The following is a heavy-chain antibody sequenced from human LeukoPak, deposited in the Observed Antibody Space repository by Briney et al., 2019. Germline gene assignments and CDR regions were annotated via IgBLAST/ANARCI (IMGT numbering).Heavy chain of an antibody. CDR1: GFNFSTYA. V-gene: IGHV3-30*01. D-gene: IGHD1-14*01. J-gene: IGHJ6*03. CDR2: ISFEGSNK. Sequence: GRSLRLSCAASGFNFSTYAMYWVRQAPGKGLEWVAVISFEGSNKYYADSVQGRFTISRDNSRNTLYLQMNSLRAEDTAVYFCARGPPTALYMDVWGKGTTVTVSS. CDR3: ARGPPTALYMDV.